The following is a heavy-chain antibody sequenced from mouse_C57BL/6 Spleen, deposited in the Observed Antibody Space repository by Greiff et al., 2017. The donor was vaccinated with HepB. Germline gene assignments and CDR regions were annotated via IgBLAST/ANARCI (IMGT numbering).Heavy chain of an antibody. J-gene: IGHJ2*01. V-gene: IGHV5-9-1*02. CDR3: TREGIGGNYRGYVDY. Sequence: EVKLMESGEGLVKPGGSLKLSCAASGFTFSSYAMSWVRQTPEKRLEWVAYISSGGDYIYYADTVKGRFTISRDNARNTLYLQMSSLKSEDTAMYYCTREGIGGNYRGYVDYWGQGTTLTVSS. CDR2: ISSGGDYI. D-gene: IGHD2-1*01. CDR1: GFTFSSYA.